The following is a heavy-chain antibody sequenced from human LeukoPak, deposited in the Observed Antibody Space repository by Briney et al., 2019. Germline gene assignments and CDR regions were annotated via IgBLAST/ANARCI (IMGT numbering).Heavy chain of an antibody. Sequence: SETLSLTCTVSGGSISSYYWSWIRQPPGKGLEWIGYIYYSGSTNYNPSLKSRVTISVDTSKNQFSLKLSSVTAADTAVYYCARDLLANRYYYDSSGYDYWGQGTLVTVSS. CDR1: GGSISSYY. CDR2: IYYSGST. J-gene: IGHJ4*02. V-gene: IGHV4-59*12. D-gene: IGHD3-22*01. CDR3: ARDLLANRYYYDSSGYDY.